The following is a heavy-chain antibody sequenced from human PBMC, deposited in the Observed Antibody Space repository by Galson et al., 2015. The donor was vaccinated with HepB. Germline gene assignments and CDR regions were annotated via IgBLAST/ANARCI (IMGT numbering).Heavy chain of an antibody. Sequence: SLRLSCAASGFTFSSYGMHWVRQAPGKGLEWVAVISYDGSNKYYADSVKGRFTISRDNSKNTLYLQMNSLRAEDTAVYYCATGLWVDESGDYFDYWGQGTLVTVSS. CDR1: GFTFSSYG. J-gene: IGHJ4*02. V-gene: IGHV3-30*03. CDR3: ATGLWVDESGDYFDY. D-gene: IGHD5-18*01. CDR2: ISYDGSNK.